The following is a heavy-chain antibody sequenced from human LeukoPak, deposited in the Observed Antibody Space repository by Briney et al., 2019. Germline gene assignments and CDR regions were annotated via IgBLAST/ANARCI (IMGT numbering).Heavy chain of an antibody. CDR2: IYYSGST. CDR3: ARVKVGALDY. D-gene: IGHD1-26*01. Sequence: SETLSLTCTVSGGSISSYYWSWIRQPPGKGLEWIGYIYYSGSTNYNPSLKSRVTISVDTSKNQFSLKLSSVTAADTAVYYCARVKVGALDYWGQGTLATVSS. CDR1: GGSISSYY. V-gene: IGHV4-59*01. J-gene: IGHJ4*02.